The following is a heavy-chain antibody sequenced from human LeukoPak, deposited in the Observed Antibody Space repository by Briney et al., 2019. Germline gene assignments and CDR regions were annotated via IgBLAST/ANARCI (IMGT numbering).Heavy chain of an antibody. J-gene: IGHJ3*02. CDR1: GGSISSGNYY. V-gene: IGHV4-61*02. CDR3: AMSIVMDADDAFDI. D-gene: IGHD6-6*01. CDR2: IYTSGST. Sequence: SETLSLTCSVSGGSISSGNYYWSWIRQPAGKGLEWIGRIYTSGSTNYNPSLKRRLTMSVDTSKNQFSLKLSSVSAAYTAVYYCAMSIVMDADDAFDIWGQGTLVTVSS.